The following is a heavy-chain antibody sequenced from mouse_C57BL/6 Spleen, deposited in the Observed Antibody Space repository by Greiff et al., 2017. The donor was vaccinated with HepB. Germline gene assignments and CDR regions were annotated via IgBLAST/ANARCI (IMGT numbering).Heavy chain of an antibody. V-gene: IGHV1-54*01. CDR3: ARRIYDYDGGFAY. Sequence: QVQLQQSGAELVRPGTSVKVSCKASGYAFTNYLIEWVKQRPGQGLEWIGVINPGSGGTNYNEKFKGKATLTADKSSSTAYMQLSSLTSEDSAVYFCARRIYDYDGGFAYWGQGTLVTVSA. J-gene: IGHJ3*01. CDR1: GYAFTNYL. D-gene: IGHD2-4*01. CDR2: INPGSGGT.